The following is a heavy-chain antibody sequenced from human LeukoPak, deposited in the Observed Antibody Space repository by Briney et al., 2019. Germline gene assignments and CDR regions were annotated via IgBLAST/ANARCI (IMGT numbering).Heavy chain of an antibody. D-gene: IGHD5-18*01. CDR3: ARDPDKFNGRYSYLDY. V-gene: IGHV1-18*01. J-gene: IGHJ4*02. Sequence: ASVKVSRKASGYPFISFGIAWLRQAPGQGLEWLGWSSPYNGKTEYSQKLQDRVTMTTDPSTSTAYMEMRSLRSDDTAVYYCARDPDKFNGRYSYLDYWGQGTLVTVSS. CDR1: GYPFISFG. CDR2: SSPYNGKT.